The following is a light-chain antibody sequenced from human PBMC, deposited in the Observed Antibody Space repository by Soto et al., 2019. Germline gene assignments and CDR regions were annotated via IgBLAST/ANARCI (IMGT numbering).Light chain of an antibody. J-gene: IGKJ1*01. V-gene: IGKV3-15*01. CDR3: QQYNNWPRT. CDR1: QSVSSN. CDR2: GAY. Sequence: IVMTQYPATLSVSPGERATLSCRASQSVSSNFSWYQQKPGQAPRLLIYGAYSRATGIPARFSGSGSGTEFTLTISSLQSEDFAVYYCQQYNNWPRTFGQGTKVEIK.